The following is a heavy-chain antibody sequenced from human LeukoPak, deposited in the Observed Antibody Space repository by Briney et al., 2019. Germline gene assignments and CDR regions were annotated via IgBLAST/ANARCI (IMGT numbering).Heavy chain of an antibody. CDR1: GYIFTDYA. J-gene: IGHJ6*03. Sequence: GASVKVSCKASGYIFTDYAIHWLRQAPGQRPEWMGWMNGGNGNAKYSQKFQGRITLIRDTSAATAYVELSSLRHDDLAVYYCARGRGTSGSNRDFYYYYYMDVWGKGTTVTVSS. D-gene: IGHD2-15*01. CDR3: ARGRGTSGSNRDFYYYYYMDV. CDR2: MNGGNGNA. V-gene: IGHV1-3*01.